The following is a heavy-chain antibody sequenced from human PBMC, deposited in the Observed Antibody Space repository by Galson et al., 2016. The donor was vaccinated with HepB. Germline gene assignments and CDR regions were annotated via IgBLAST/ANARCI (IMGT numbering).Heavy chain of an antibody. CDR3: ARLGRVTSSQSYFYGMDV. V-gene: IGHV5-10-1*01. Sequence: QSGAEVKKPGESLRISCKSSGFRFTSYWITWVRQMPGKGLEWMGTIDPSGSNTKYSPSFHGHVTILVDKSIGTAYLQWSSLKASDTAMYYCARLGRVTSSQSYFYGMDVCGQGTTVTVSS. CDR1: GFRFTSYW. J-gene: IGHJ6*02. D-gene: IGHD2-21*02. CDR2: IDPSGSNT.